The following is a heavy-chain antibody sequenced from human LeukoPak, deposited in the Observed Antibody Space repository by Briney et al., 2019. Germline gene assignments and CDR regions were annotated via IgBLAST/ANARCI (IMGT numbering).Heavy chain of an antibody. Sequence: APVKVSCKASGYAFTGYYMHWVRQAPGQGLEWMGWMNPNSGNTGYAQKFQGRVTITRNTSISTAYMELSSLRSEDTAVYYCARVVVVVPAAIPPYAFDIWGQGTMVTVSS. CDR1: GYAFTGYY. D-gene: IGHD2-2*01. CDR3: ARVVVVVPAAIPPYAFDI. J-gene: IGHJ3*02. V-gene: IGHV1-8*03. CDR2: MNPNSGNT.